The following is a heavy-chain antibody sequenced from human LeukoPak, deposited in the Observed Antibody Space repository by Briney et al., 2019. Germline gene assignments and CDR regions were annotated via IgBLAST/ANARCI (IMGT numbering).Heavy chain of an antibody. CDR3: IRGAASGSYYGFDV. Sequence: PGGSLRLSCVASGFTFGKYWMSWVRQAPGKGLEWVANIKLDGSEKNYVDSVKGRFTISRDNTKNSLYLQMNSLRVEDTAVYYCIRGAASGSYYGFDVRGQGATVTVSS. J-gene: IGHJ6*02. V-gene: IGHV3-7*03. D-gene: IGHD1-26*01. CDR1: GFTFGKYW. CDR2: IKLDGSEK.